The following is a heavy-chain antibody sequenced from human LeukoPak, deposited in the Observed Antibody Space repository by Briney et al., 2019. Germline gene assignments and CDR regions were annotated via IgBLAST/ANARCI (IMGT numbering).Heavy chain of an antibody. CDR3: ARQHIAVAGTSDY. D-gene: IGHD6-19*01. J-gene: IGHJ4*02. CDR1: GFTFSSYS. V-gene: IGHV3-21*01. CDR2: ISSSSSYI. Sequence: GGSLRLSCAASGFTFSSYSMNWVRQAPGKGLEWVSSISSSSSYIYYADSVKGRFTISRDNAKSSLYLQMNSLRAEDTAVYYCARQHIAVAGTSDYWGQGTLVTVSS.